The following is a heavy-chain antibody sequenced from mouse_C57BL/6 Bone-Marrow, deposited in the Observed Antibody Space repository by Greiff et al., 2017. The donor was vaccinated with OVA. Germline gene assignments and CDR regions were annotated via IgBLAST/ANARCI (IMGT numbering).Heavy chain of an antibody. V-gene: IGHV5-17*01. CDR1: GFTFSDYG. CDR3: AKPCDYDGTRAMDY. J-gene: IGHJ4*01. Sequence: EVKLMESGGGLVKPGGSLKLSCAASGFTFSDYGMHWVRQAPEQGLEWVAYISSGSSTIYYADTVKGRFTISRDNAKNTLFLQMTSLRSADTAKYYCAKPCDYDGTRAMDYWGQGTSVTVSS. CDR2: ISSGSSTI. D-gene: IGHD2-4*01.